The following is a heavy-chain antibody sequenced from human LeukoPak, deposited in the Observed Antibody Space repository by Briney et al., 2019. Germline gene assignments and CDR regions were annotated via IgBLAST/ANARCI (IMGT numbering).Heavy chain of an antibody. CDR3: ARHRKWLRSPMDV. Sequence: GGSLRLSCAASGFTFSDYYMSWVRQAPGKGLEWVSYISSSGSTIYYADSVKGRFTISRDNAKNSLYLQMNSLRAEDTAVYYCARHRKWLRSPMDVWGQGTTVTVSS. J-gene: IGHJ6*02. CDR2: ISSSGSTI. V-gene: IGHV3-11*01. D-gene: IGHD5-12*01. CDR1: GFTFSDYY.